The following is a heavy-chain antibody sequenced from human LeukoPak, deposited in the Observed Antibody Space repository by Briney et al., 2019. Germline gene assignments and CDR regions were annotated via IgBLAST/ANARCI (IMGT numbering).Heavy chain of an antibody. CDR2: ISGSGGST. V-gene: IGHV3-23*01. Sequence: PGGSLRLSCAASGFTFSSYAMRWVRQAPGKGLEWVSAISGSGGSTYYADSVKGRFTISRDNSKSTLYLQMSSLRAEDTAVYYCALTLTTVTPFDYWGQGTLVTVSS. CDR3: ALTLTTVTPFDY. D-gene: IGHD4-17*01. J-gene: IGHJ4*02. CDR1: GFTFSSYA.